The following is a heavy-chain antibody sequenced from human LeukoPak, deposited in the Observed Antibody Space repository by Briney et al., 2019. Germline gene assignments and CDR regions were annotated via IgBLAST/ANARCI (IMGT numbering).Heavy chain of an antibody. J-gene: IGHJ4*02. D-gene: IGHD3-10*01. CDR3: AKRGIVIRGVLIFGFHKEAYYFDS. CDR2: ISYDGSNK. CDR1: GFTFSSYG. V-gene: IGHV3-30*18. Sequence: GGSLRLSCPASGFTFSSYGMHWVRQAPGKGLEWVAVISYDGSNKYYADSVKGRFTISRDNSKNTLYLQMNSLRAEDTAVYFCAKRGIVIRGVLIFGFHKEAYYFDSWGQGILVTVSS.